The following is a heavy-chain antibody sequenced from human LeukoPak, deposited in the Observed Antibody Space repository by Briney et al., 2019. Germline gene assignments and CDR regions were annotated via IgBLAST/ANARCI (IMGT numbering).Heavy chain of an antibody. D-gene: IGHD6-19*01. J-gene: IGHJ4*02. Sequence: GGSLRLSCAGSGFIFNNYAMHWVRQPPGKGLEWVSGISRNSGTIDYADSVRGRFTISRDNAKNSLYLQMDSLRVEDTAFYYCAKDNRRHYTSGPNPDSLHWGQGALVTVSS. CDR3: AKDNRRHYTSGPNPDSLH. V-gene: IGHV3-9*01. CDR2: ISRNSGTI. CDR1: GFIFNNYA.